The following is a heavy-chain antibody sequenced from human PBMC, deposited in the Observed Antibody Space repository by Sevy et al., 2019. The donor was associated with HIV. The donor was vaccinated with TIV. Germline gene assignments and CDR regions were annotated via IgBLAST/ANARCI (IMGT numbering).Heavy chain of an antibody. D-gene: IGHD2-15*01. CDR3: ARDLELGYCSGGSCLARLGNHYYYYGMDV. Sequence: ASVKVSCKASGGTFSSYAISWVRQAPGQGLEWMGGIIPIFGTANYAQKFQGRVTITAEESTGTAYMERGSLRSEDTAVYYCARDLELGYCSGGSCLARLGNHYYYYGMDVWGQGTTVTVSS. J-gene: IGHJ6*02. CDR2: IIPIFGTA. V-gene: IGHV1-69*13. CDR1: GGTFSSYA.